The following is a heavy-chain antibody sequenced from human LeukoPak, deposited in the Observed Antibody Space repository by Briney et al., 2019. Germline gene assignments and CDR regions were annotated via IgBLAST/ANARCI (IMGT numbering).Heavy chain of an antibody. Sequence: GGSLRLSCAASGFTVSSNYMSWVRQAPGKGLEWVSGISGSGGSTYYADSVKGRFTISRDNSKNTLYLQMNSLRAEDTAEYYCAKDMYISSWYYFDYWGQGTLVTVSS. J-gene: IGHJ4*02. CDR1: GFTVSSNY. CDR3: AKDMYISSWYYFDY. D-gene: IGHD6-13*01. V-gene: IGHV3-23*01. CDR2: ISGSGGST.